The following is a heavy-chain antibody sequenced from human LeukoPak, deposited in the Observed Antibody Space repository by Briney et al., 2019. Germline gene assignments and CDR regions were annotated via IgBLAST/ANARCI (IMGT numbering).Heavy chain of an antibody. CDR1: GFTFSSYA. CDR2: ISFDGNTK. V-gene: IGHV3-30*01. J-gene: IGHJ4*02. D-gene: IGHD3-10*01. Sequence: GGSLRLSCAASGFTFSSYAIHWVRQAPGKGLEWVAFISFDGNTKYYSDSVKGRFTISRDNSKNTLYLQMDSLRPEDTALYYCARDMSESYTADYWGQGTLVTSST. CDR3: ARDMSESYTADY.